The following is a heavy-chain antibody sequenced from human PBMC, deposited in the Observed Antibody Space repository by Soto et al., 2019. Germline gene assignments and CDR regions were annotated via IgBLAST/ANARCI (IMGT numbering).Heavy chain of an antibody. CDR1: VYTFINYY. Sequence: SVKVCCKESVYTFINYYIQWVRQAHRQGLEWMGIFNPTSGSTNYAQKFQGRVTLTMDTSTSTAYMELRSLRSDDTAVYYCARGRLCSRTSCYVDIMDIWGQGTTVTVSS. V-gene: IGHV1-46*01. D-gene: IGHD2-2*01. CDR2: FNPTSGST. CDR3: ARGRLCSRTSCYVDIMDI. J-gene: IGHJ6*02.